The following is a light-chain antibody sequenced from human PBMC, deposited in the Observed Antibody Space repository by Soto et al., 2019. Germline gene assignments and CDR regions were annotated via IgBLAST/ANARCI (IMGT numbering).Light chain of an antibody. V-gene: IGKV1-5*01. J-gene: IGKJ3*01. CDR2: DAS. CDR3: QHYNSYST. CDR1: QSISSW. Sequence: DIQMNQSPSTLSASVGDRVTITCRASQSISSWLAWYQQKPGKAPKILIYDASSLESGVPSRFTGSGSGTEFTLTFSSLQPDDFATYYCQHYNSYSTFGPGTKVDLK.